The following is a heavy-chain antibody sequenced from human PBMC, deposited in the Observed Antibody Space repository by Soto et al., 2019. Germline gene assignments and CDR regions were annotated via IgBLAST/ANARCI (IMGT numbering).Heavy chain of an antibody. CDR1: GFTFSRHW. V-gene: IGHV3-7*05. CDR2: IKRDGSEE. CDR3: ARVGSGWYVDY. Sequence: EVQVVESGGGLVQPGGSLRLSCAASGFTFSRHWMSWVRQAPGKGLEWVANIKRDGSEEYSVDSEKGRFTISRDNAKNSLYLQMNSLSDDDTAVYYCARVGSGWYVDYWGQGTLVTVSS. D-gene: IGHD6-19*01. J-gene: IGHJ4*02.